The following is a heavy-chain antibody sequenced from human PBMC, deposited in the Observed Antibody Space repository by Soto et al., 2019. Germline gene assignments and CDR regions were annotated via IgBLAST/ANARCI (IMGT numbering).Heavy chain of an antibody. Sequence: GVSLKISCKGSGCSFTNYWIGWVRQMTGKGLEWMGIIYPGDSDTRYSPSFQGQVTISADKSISTAYLQWSSLKASDTAMYYCARQXMVRGKFPSYYYYGMDVWGQGTTVTVSS. V-gene: IGHV5-51*01. J-gene: IGHJ6*02. CDR1: GCSFTNYW. CDR2: IYPGDSDT. D-gene: IGHD3-10*01. CDR3: ARQXMVRGKFPSYYYYGMDV.